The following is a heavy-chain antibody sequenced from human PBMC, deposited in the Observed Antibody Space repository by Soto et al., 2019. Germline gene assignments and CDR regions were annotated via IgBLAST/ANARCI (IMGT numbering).Heavy chain of an antibody. Sequence: QVQLVESGGGVVQPGKSLRLSCAASRFIFSSFGMHWVRQAPGKCLEWVAFISYDGSNEYYADSVKGRFTISRDNSKHTVYLQMSSLRTEDTAVYYCAKVRVGLSYYHYYAMDLWGQGTTVTVSS. CDR3: AKVRVGLSYYHYYAMDL. V-gene: IGHV3-30*18. J-gene: IGHJ6*02. CDR2: ISYDGSNE. CDR1: RFIFSSFG. D-gene: IGHD1-26*01.